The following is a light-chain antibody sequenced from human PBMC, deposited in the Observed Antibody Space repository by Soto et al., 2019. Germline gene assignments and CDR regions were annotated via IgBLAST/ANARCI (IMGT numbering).Light chain of an antibody. J-gene: IGKJ3*01. CDR1: PSVSSS. V-gene: IGKV3-15*01. Sequence: EIVLTQSPATLSVSPGERATLSCRASPSVSSSLAWYQQKPGQAPRLLIYDASTRATGIPARFSGSGSGTEFTLTISSLQSEDFAVYYCQQYNNWPPVTFGPGTKVYIK. CDR2: DAS. CDR3: QQYNNWPPVT.